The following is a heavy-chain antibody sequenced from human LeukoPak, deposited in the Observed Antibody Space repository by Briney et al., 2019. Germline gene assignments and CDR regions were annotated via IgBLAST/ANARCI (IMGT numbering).Heavy chain of an antibody. Sequence: GGSLRLSCETSGFNFSRYPMHWVRQAPGKGLEWVALLSYDASFQYYEDSVKGRFTISRDVSKNTLYLQMNSLRPEDTAVYYCAKGPLSHFDSWGQGTLVTVSS. V-gene: IGHV3-30*04. J-gene: IGHJ4*02. CDR1: GFNFSRYP. D-gene: IGHD2/OR15-2a*01. CDR3: AKGPLSHFDS. CDR2: LSYDASFQ.